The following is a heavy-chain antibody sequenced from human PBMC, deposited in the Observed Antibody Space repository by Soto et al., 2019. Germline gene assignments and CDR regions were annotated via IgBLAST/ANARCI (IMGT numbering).Heavy chain of an antibody. CDR3: AKDLYYYGSGSYYSGMDV. J-gene: IGHJ6*02. D-gene: IGHD3-10*01. Sequence: GGSLRLSCAASGFTFSSYAMSWVRQAPGKGLEWVSAISGSGGSTYYADSVKGRFTISRDNSKNTLYLQMNSLRAEDTAVYYCAKDLYYYGSGSYYSGMDVWGQGTTVTVS. V-gene: IGHV3-23*01. CDR2: ISGSGGST. CDR1: GFTFSSYA.